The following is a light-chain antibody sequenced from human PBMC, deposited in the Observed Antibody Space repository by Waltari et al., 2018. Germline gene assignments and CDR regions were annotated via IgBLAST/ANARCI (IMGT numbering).Light chain of an antibody. V-gene: IGKV1-39*01. CDR3: QQSYSTPIT. CDR2: AAS. Sequence: DIQMPQSPSYLSASVGDSVTITCRASQTISSYLNWYHQKPGKAPKLLIYAASSLQSGVPSRFSGSGSGTDFTLTISSLQPEDFATYYCQQSYSTPITFGQGTRLEIK. CDR1: QTISSY. J-gene: IGKJ5*01.